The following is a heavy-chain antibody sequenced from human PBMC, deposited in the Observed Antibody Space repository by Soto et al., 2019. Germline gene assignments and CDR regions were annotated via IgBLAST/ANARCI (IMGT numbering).Heavy chain of an antibody. CDR2: IIPIFGTA. Sequence: VLCTASARIFTNYVITCVRQAPGQVLEWMGGIIPIFGTANYAQKFQGRVTITADESTSTAYMELSSLRSEDTAVYYCARDRGYYDSSGYIDFDYWGQGTLVTVSS. CDR1: ARIFTNYV. CDR3: ARDRGYYDSSGYIDFDY. V-gene: IGHV1-69*01. J-gene: IGHJ4*02. D-gene: IGHD3-22*01.